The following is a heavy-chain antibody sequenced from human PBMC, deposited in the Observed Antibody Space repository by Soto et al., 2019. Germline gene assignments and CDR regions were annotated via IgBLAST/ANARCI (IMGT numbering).Heavy chain of an antibody. D-gene: IGHD6-19*01. J-gene: IGHJ4*02. CDR2: ISSSSSTI. V-gene: IGHV3-48*02. CDR1: GFTFSSYS. Sequence: PGGSLRLSCTASGFTFSSYSMNWVRQAPGKGLEWVSSISSSSSTIYYADSVKGRFTISRDNAKNSLYLQMNSLRDEDTAVYYCAREISVAGGHFDYWGQGTLVTVSS. CDR3: AREISVAGGHFDY.